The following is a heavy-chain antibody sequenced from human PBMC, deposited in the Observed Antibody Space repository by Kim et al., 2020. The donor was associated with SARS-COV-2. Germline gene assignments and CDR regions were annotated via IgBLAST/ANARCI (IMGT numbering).Heavy chain of an antibody. CDR1: GFTFSSYS. Sequence: GGSLRLSCAASGFTFSSYSMNWVRQAPGKGLEWVSSISSSSSYIYYADSVKGRFTISRDNAKNSLYLQMNSLRAEDTAVYYCARARGGDYDILTGYWGRYYRMDVWGQGTTVTVSS. CDR3: ARARGGDYDILTGYWGRYYRMDV. V-gene: IGHV3-21*01. CDR2: ISSSSSYI. D-gene: IGHD3-9*01. J-gene: IGHJ6*02.